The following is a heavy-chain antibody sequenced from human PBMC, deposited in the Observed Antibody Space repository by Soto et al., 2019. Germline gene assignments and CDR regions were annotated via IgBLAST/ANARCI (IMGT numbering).Heavy chain of an antibody. Sequence: SETLSLTCAVYGGSFSGYYWSWIRQPPGKGLEWIGEINHSGSTNYNPSLKSRVTISVDTSKNQFSLKLSSVTAADTAVYYCARAGSELWLVGLDYWGQGTLVTVSS. CDR2: INHSGST. V-gene: IGHV4-34*01. J-gene: IGHJ4*02. CDR1: GGSFSGYY. CDR3: ARAGSELWLVGLDY. D-gene: IGHD6-19*01.